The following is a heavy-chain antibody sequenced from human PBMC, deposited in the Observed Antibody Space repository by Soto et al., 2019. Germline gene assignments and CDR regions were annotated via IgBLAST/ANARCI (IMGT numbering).Heavy chain of an antibody. CDR1: GYSFTSYY. J-gene: IGHJ4*02. CDR2: INPSGGST. Sequence: ASVKVSCKTSGYSFTSYYMHWVRQAPGQGLEWMGIINPSGGSTTYAQKFQGRVTMTRDTSTSTVYMELSSLRSEATAVYYCATPYGSGSYYPYWGQGTLVTVSS. CDR3: ATPYGSGSYYPY. V-gene: IGHV1-46*03. D-gene: IGHD3-10*01.